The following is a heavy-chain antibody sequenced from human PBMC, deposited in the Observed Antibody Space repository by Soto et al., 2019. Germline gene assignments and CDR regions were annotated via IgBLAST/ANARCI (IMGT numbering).Heavy chain of an antibody. CDR3: ASLLSGCVKN. Sequence: SLSRTCTVSGGSISSSTYSWGRIPQPPGKGLEWSSTIYASGSTFYNPSLNGRITRSIDTSKNQFSMKLSSATAANTSLYDCASLLSGCVKNWGQGTLVTVSS. CDR2: IYASGST. J-gene: IGHJ4*02. CDR1: GGSISSSTYS. D-gene: IGHD6-19*01. V-gene: IGHV4-39*01.